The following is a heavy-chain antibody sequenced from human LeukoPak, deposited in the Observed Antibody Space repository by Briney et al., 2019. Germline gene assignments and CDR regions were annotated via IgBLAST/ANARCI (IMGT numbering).Heavy chain of an antibody. CDR3: ARAGDYDFWSGYYNI. CDR2: TSYDGSNK. V-gene: IGHV3-30-3*01. Sequence: PGRSLRLSCAASGFTFSSYAMHWVRQAPGKGLEWVAVTSYDGSNKYYADSVKGRFTISRDNSKNTLYLQMNSLRAEDTAVYYCARAGDYDFWSGYYNIWGQGTMVTVSS. J-gene: IGHJ3*02. CDR1: GFTFSSYA. D-gene: IGHD3-3*01.